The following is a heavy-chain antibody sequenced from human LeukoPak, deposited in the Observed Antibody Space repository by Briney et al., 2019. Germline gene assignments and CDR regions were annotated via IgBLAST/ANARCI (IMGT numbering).Heavy chain of an antibody. J-gene: IGHJ4*02. CDR2: IKQDGSEK. D-gene: IGHD3-22*01. CDR3: ARAPRSYYYDSSGYYYFDY. Sequence: TGGSLRLSCAASGFTFSSYWMSWVRQAPGKGLEWVANIKQDGSEKYYVDSVKGRFTISRDNAKNSLYLQMNSLRAEDTAVYYCARAPRSYYYDSSGYYYFDYWGQGTLVTVSS. CDR1: GFTFSSYW. V-gene: IGHV3-7*01.